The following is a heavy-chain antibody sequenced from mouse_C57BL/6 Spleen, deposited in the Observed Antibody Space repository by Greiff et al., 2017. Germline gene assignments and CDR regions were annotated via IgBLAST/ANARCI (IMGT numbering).Heavy chain of an antibody. V-gene: IGHV1-81*01. D-gene: IGHD2-3*01. CDR2: IYPRSGNT. Sequence: QVQLQQSGAELARPGASVKLSCKASGYTFTSYGISWVKQRTGQGLEWIGEIYPRSGNTYYNEKFKGKATLTADNSSSTAYMELRSLTSEDSAVYFCARLFYDGYSYYYAMDYWGQGTSVTVSS. CDR3: ARLFYDGYSYYYAMDY. J-gene: IGHJ4*01. CDR1: GYTFTSYG.